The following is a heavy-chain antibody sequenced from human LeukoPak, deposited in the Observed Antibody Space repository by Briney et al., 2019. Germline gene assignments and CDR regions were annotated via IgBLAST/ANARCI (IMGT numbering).Heavy chain of an antibody. CDR2: IDSGGST. J-gene: IGHJ4*02. V-gene: IGHV3-53*01. Sequence: GGSLRLSCAASGFTVSSNYMSWVRQAPGKRLEWVSVIDSGGSTYYADSVKGRFTISRDNSKNTLYLQMNSLRAEDTAVYYCARSPGAYCGGDCYPYYFDYWGQGTLVTVSS. D-gene: IGHD2-21*02. CDR3: ARSPGAYCGGDCYPYYFDY. CDR1: GFTVSSNY.